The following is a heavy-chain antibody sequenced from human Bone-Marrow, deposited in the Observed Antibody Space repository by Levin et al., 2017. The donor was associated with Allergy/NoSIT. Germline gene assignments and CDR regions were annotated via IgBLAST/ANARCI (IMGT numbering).Heavy chain of an antibody. J-gene: IGHJ4*02. Sequence: GGSLRLSCEASGFTFSSYGMHWVRQAPGKGLEWVGLISSDGSDKFYVNSVRGRFSISRDNAKNTLYLQMDSLRVEDTAGYYCAKCRFGSSCPYYPDFDYLGQGTLVTVSS. D-gene: IGHD1-26*01. V-gene: IGHV3-30*18. CDR1: GFTFSSYG. CDR2: ISSDGSDK. CDR3: AKCRFGSSCPYYPDFDY.